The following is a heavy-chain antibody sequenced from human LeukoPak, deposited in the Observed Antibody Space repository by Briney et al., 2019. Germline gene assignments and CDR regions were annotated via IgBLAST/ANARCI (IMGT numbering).Heavy chain of an antibody. J-gene: IGHJ5*02. D-gene: IGHD6-13*01. CDR3: ARRSSSLKTCFEP. V-gene: IGHV4-59*01. Sequence: SETLSLTCTVSGGSIDSNSWTWIRQPPGKGLEWIGYIYYSGSTNYNPSLKSRVTISVDMSKNQFSLNLSSVTAADTAVYYCARRSSSLKTCFEPWGEGTLVTLSS. CDR1: GGSIDSNS. CDR2: IYYSGST.